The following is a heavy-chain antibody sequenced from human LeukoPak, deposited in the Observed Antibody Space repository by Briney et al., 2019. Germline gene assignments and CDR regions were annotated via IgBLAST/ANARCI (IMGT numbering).Heavy chain of an antibody. CDR3: AKFDVRYGYYDSSGYYAPFDY. D-gene: IGHD3-22*01. Sequence: PGGSLRLSCAASAFTFRNYAMSWVRQAPGKGMEWVSAISGSGDSTYYADSVKGRFTISRDNSKNTLYLQMNSLRAEDTAVYYCAKFDVRYGYYDSSGYYAPFDYWGQGTLVTVSS. J-gene: IGHJ4*02. CDR1: AFTFRNYA. CDR2: ISGSGDST. V-gene: IGHV3-23*01.